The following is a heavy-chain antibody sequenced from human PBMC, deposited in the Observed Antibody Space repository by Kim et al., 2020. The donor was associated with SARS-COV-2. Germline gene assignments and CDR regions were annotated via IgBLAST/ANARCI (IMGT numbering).Heavy chain of an antibody. D-gene: IGHD2-2*01. CDR1: GFTFSSYA. CDR2: FSATGGIA. J-gene: IGHJ6*02. CDR3: TSTACRYCSRHPSYGMDV. V-gene: IGHV3-23*01. Sequence: GGSLRLSCAASGFTFSSYAMSWVRQAPGKGLEWVSTFSATGGIAYYADSVRGRFTISRDNSKNTLYLQMNSLRADDTAVYYCTSTACRYCSRHPSYGMDVWGRETTVTVSS.